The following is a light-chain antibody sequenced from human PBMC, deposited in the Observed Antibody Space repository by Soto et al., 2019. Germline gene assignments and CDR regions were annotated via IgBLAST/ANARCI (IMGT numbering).Light chain of an antibody. J-gene: IGKJ1*01. Sequence: DIQMTQSPSTLSASAGDRVTITCRASQSISPYLAWYQQKPGKAPKLLIYMASSLQSGVPSRFSGSGSGTEFNLTISSLQTDDFATYYCQQSNSYPWTFGQETQVDIK. CDR3: QQSNSYPWT. CDR1: QSISPY. V-gene: IGKV1-5*03. CDR2: MAS.